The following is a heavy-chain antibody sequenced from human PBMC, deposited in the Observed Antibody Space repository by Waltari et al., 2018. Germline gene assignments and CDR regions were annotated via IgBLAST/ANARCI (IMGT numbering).Heavy chain of an antibody. CDR2: MNPNSGNT. CDR1: GYTFTSYA. D-gene: IGHD6-6*01. Sequence: QVQLVQSGAEVKKPGASVKVSCKASGYTFTSYASTWVRQATGQGLEWMGWMNPNSGNTGYAQKFQGRVTITRNTSISTAYMELSSLRSEDTAVYYCARIRMRSSSSPWYYYYGMDVWGQGTTVTVSS. J-gene: IGHJ6*02. V-gene: IGHV1-8*03. CDR3: ARIRMRSSSSPWYYYYGMDV.